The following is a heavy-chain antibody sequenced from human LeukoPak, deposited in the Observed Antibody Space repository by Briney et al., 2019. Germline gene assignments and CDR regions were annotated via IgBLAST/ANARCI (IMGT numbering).Heavy chain of an antibody. CDR2: INHSGST. CDR1: GGSFSGYY. CDR3: AREYCSSTSCKGTPFDY. J-gene: IGHJ4*02. V-gene: IGHV4-34*01. D-gene: IGHD2-2*01. Sequence: PSETLSLTCAVYGGSFSGYYWSWIRQPPGKGLEWIGEINHSGSTNYNPSLESRVTISVDTSKNQFSLKLSSVTAADTAVYYCAREYCSSTSCKGTPFDYWGQGTLVTVSS.